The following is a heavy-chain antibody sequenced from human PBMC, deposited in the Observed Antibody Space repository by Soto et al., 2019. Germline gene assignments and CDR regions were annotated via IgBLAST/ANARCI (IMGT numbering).Heavy chain of an antibody. V-gene: IGHV3-48*02. CDR3: ARDLGWAFDY. CDR2: FGGDSRPI. J-gene: IGHJ4*02. D-gene: IGHD6-19*01. Sequence: EVQLVESGGGLVQPGGSLRLPCAASGFTFSTFSMNWVRQAPGRGLEWIAYFGGDSRPISYADSVKGRFTISRDNAKNSLYLQMDSLRDEDTAVYYCARDLGWAFDYWGQGTLVTVSS. CDR1: GFTFSTFS.